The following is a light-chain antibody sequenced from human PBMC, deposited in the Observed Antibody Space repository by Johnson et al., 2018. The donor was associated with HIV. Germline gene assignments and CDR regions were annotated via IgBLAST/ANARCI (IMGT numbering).Light chain of an antibody. CDR3: GTWDSSVSGFV. V-gene: IGLV1-51*01. CDR2: DTD. J-gene: IGLJ1*01. Sequence: QSVLTQPPSVSAAPGQKVTVSCSGSSSNIGNNFVSWYQQVPGTAPKLLIYDTDKRPSGIPARFSGSKSGTSATLGISGLQTGDEAYYYCGTWDSSVSGFVFGTGTKVTVL. CDR1: SSNIGNNF.